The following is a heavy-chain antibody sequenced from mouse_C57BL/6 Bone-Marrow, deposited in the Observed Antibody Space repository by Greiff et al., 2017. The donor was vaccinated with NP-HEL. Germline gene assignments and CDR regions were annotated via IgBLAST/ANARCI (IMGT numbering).Heavy chain of an antibody. CDR2: IDPENGDT. D-gene: IGHD1-1*01. CDR3: TSRLYYFFDY. CDR1: GFNIKDDY. V-gene: IGHV14-4*01. J-gene: IGHJ2*01. Sequence: EVQLQESGAELVRPGASVKLSCTASGFNIKDDYMHWVKQRPEQGLEWIGWIDPENGDTEYASKFQGKATITADTSSNPAYLQLSSLTSEDTAVYYYTSRLYYFFDYWGQGTTLTGSS.